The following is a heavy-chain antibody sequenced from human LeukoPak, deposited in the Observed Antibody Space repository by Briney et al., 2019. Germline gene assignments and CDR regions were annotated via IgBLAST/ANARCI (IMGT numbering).Heavy chain of an antibody. J-gene: IGHJ4*02. CDR2: IYTSGTT. D-gene: IGHD4-17*01. Sequence: KPSETLSLTCTISGASISTYYWTWIRQPAGKGLQGIGRIYTSGTTNYNPPLKNRVTMSVDTSKNQFSLKLSSVTAADTAVYYCARGYGDYVGIENYFDYWGQGTLVTVSS. CDR3: ARGYGDYVGIENYFDY. V-gene: IGHV4-4*07. CDR1: GASISTYY.